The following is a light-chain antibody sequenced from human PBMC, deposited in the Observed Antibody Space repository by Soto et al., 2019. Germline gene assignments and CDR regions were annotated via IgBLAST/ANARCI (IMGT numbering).Light chain of an antibody. CDR1: QSVNSNY. J-gene: IGKJ3*01. CDR2: GAS. CDR3: HQYGTSPLT. V-gene: IGKV3-20*01. Sequence: EIVLTQSPGTLSLSPGERATLSCRASQSVNSNYLAWLQHKPGQAPRFLIYGASSRAAGIPDRFSGRGSGTDFTLSISRLEPEDFAMYYCHQYGTSPLTFGPGTKVDIK.